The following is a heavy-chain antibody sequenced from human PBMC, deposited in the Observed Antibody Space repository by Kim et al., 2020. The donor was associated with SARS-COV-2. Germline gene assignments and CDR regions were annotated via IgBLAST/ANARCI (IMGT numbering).Heavy chain of an antibody. Sequence: GGSLRLSCTASGFTFGDYAMSWFRQAPGKGLEWVGFIRSKAYGGTTEYAASVKGRFTISRDDSKSIAYLQMNSLKTEDTAVYYCTSALEYSSSLNWGQGTLVTVSS. CDR3: TSALEYSSSLN. V-gene: IGHV3-49*03. D-gene: IGHD6-6*01. CDR2: IRSKAYGGTT. CDR1: GFTFGDYA. J-gene: IGHJ4*02.